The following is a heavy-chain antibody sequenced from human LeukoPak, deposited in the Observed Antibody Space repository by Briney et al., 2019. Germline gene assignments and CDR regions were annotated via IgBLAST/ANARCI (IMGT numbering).Heavy chain of an antibody. J-gene: IGHJ6*03. D-gene: IGHD4-11*01. CDR3: ARDLHPYPDYYYYYMDV. CDR1: GGTFSSYA. CDR2: IIPIFGTA. V-gene: IGHV1-69*13. Sequence: SVKVSCKASGGTFSSYAISWVRQAPGQGLEWMGGIIPIFGTANYAQKFQGRVTITADESTSTAYMELSSLRSEDTAVYYCARDLHPYPDYYYYYMDVWGKGTTVTVS.